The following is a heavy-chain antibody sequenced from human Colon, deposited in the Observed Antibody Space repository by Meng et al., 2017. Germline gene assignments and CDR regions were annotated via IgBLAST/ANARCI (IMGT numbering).Heavy chain of an antibody. CDR2: SRDRVNSYTT. CDR1: GFTFSDHY. CDR3: ARVLAVIGTNGYGMDV. D-gene: IGHD6-19*01. V-gene: IGHV3-72*01. J-gene: IGHJ6*02. Sequence: GESLKISCVASGFTFSDHYMDWVRQAPGKGLEWVGRSRDRVNSYTTEYVASVKGRFTISRDDSKNSLFLQMNSLKTEDTAVYYCARVLAVIGTNGYGMDVWGQGTTVTVSS.